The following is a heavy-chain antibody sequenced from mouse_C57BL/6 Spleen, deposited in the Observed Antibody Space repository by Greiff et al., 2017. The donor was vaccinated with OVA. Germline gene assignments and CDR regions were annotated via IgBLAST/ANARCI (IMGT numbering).Heavy chain of an antibody. CDR3: AKNVFTTVVATDAMDY. J-gene: IGHJ4*01. CDR2: IWRGGST. Sequence: VKLMESGPGLVQPSQSLSITCTVSGFSLTSYGVHWVRQSPGQGLEWLGVIWRGGSTDYNAAFMSRLSITKDNSKSQVFFKMNSLQADDTAIYYGAKNVFTTVVATDAMDYWGQGTSVTVSS. D-gene: IGHD1-1*01. V-gene: IGHV2-5*01. CDR1: GFSLTSYG.